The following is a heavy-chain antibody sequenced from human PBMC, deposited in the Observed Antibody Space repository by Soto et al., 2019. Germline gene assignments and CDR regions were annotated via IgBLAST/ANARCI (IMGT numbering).Heavy chain of an antibody. CDR2: IYYSGNT. CDR3: ARGDYDSSGYYYYAMDV. D-gene: IGHD4-17*01. J-gene: IGHJ6*02. V-gene: IGHV4-61*01. CDR1: GGSVTSDNYY. Sequence: SETLSLTCTVSGGSVTSDNYYWSWIRHPPGKGLDWIGYIYYSGNTNYNPSLKTRVTISVDTSKNQFSLNLSSVTAADTAVYYCARGDYDSSGYYYYAMDVWGQGTTVTVSS.